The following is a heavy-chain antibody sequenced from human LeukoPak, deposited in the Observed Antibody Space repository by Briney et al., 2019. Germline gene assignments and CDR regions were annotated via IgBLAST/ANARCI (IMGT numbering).Heavy chain of an antibody. D-gene: IGHD2-15*01. CDR1: GFTFSSHA. V-gene: IGHV3-23*01. CDR3: TKNVPGRAIDY. J-gene: IGHJ4*02. Sequence: GGSLRLSCVASGFTFSSHAMSWVRQAPGKGLEWVSTVGTGFDTYYTDSVKGRFTIFRDNSKNTLSLQMSSLRAEDTATYYCTKNVPGRAIDYWGQGTLVTVSS. CDR2: VGTGFDT.